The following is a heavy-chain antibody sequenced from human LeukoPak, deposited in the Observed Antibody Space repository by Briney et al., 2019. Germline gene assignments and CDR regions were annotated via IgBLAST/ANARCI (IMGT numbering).Heavy chain of an antibody. CDR1: GGSISSYY. Sequence: KSSETLSLTCTVSGGSISSYYWSWIRQPPGKGLEWIGYIYYSGSTNYNPSLKSRVTTSVDTSKNQFSLKLSSVTAADTAVCYCARGYSGSYYKWFDPWGQGTLVTVSS. J-gene: IGHJ5*02. CDR3: ARGYSGSYYKWFDP. V-gene: IGHV4-59*01. CDR2: IYYSGST. D-gene: IGHD1-26*01.